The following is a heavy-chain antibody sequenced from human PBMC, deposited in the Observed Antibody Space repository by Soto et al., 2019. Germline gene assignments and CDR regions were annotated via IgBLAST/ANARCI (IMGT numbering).Heavy chain of an antibody. V-gene: IGHV3-23*01. Sequence: HPGGSLRLSCVASGFPFSSYAMSWVRQTPGKGLEWVSGISGSGGRTYYADSVKGRFIISRDNSNNTLSLQMHILRVEDTAVYFCAKGGYYSLFDIWGQGTMVTVSS. D-gene: IGHD3-16*01. CDR2: ISGSGGRT. CDR1: GFPFSSYA. J-gene: IGHJ3*02. CDR3: AKGGYYSLFDI.